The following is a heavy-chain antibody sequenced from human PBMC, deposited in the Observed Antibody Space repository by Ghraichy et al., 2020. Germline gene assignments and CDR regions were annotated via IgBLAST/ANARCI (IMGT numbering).Heavy chain of an antibody. CDR1: GGSISSYY. CDR3: ARDRGEQYYYYYYGMDV. J-gene: IGHJ6*02. CDR2: IYYSGST. D-gene: IGHD1/OR15-1a*01. V-gene: IGHV4-59*01. Sequence: SETLSLTCTVSGGSISSYYWSWIRQPPGKGLEWIGYIYYSGSTNYNPSLKSRVTISVDTSKNQFSLKLSSVTAADTAVYYCARDRGEQYYYYYYGMDVWGQGTTVTVSS.